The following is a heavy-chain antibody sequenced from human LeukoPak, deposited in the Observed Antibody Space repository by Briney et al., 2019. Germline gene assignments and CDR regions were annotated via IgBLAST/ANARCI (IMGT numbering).Heavy chain of an antibody. CDR1: GGTFSSYA. J-gene: IGHJ3*02. V-gene: IGHV1-69*06. CDR3: VRLSDADDAFDI. CDR2: IIPIFGTA. Sequence: SVKVSCKASGGTFSSYAISWVRQAPGQGLEWMGVIIPIFGTANYAQKFQGRVTITADKSTSTAYMELSSLRSEDTAVYYCVRLSDADDAFDIWGQGTMVTVSS.